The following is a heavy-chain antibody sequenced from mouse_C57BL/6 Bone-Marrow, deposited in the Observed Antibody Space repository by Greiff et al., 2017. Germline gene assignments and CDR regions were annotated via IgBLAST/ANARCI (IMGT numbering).Heavy chain of an antibody. CDR2: ISYDGRN. D-gene: IGHD2-2*01. V-gene: IGHV3-6*01. CDR3: ARDLVGYDRYRYFDV. CDR1: GYSITSGYY. Sequence: EVQLVESGPGLVKPSQSLSLTCSVTGYSITSGYYWNWIRQFPGNQLEWMGYISYDGRNNYNPSLQNRLAITRDTSKNQFFLKLNAVTTEDTATYYCARDLVGYDRYRYFDVWGTGTTVTVSS. J-gene: IGHJ1*03.